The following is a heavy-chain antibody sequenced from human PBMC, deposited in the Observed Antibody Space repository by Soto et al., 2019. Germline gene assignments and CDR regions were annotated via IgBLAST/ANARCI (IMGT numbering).Heavy chain of an antibody. D-gene: IGHD6-13*01. J-gene: IGHJ4*01. CDR1: GLFSSNW. CDR3: ARGPPDYSTSGYVGDY. Sequence: GGSLRLSCAASGLFSSNWMHWVRQAPGKGLVWVSRIDSAGTTINYADSVKGRFTISRDNAQNTLYLQMDSLRVEDTAVYYCARGPPDYSTSGYVGDYWGQGALVTSPQ. CDR2: IDSAGTTI. V-gene: IGHV3-74*01.